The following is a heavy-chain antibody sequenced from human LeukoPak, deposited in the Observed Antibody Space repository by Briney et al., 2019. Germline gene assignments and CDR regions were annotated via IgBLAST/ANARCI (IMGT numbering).Heavy chain of an antibody. Sequence: SETLSLTCTVSGGSISSYYWSWIRQPAGKGLEWIGRIYTSGSTNYNPSLKSRVTMSVDTSKNQFSLKLSSVTAADTAVYYCARVGYDYGDYYFDYWGQGTLVTVSS. CDR2: IYTSGST. CDR3: ARVGYDYGDYYFDY. J-gene: IGHJ4*02. D-gene: IGHD4-17*01. CDR1: GGSISSYY. V-gene: IGHV4-4*07.